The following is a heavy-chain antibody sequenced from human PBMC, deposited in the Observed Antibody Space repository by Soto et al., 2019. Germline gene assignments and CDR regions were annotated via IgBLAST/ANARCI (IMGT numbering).Heavy chain of an antibody. CDR3: AKDDDTMVRGLAEAFDS. D-gene: IGHD3-10*01. Sequence: QVQLVESGGGVVQPGRSLRLSCAASGFTFSSYGMHWVRQAPGKGLEWVAVISYDGSNKYYADSVKGRFTISRDNSKNTLYLQMNSLRAEDTAVYYCAKDDDTMVRGLAEAFDSGGQGTMGTVSS. CDR2: ISYDGSNK. CDR1: GFTFSSYG. V-gene: IGHV3-30*18. J-gene: IGHJ3*02.